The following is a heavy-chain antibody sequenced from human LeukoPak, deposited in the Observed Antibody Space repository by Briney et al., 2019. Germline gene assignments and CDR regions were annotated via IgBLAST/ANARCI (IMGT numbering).Heavy chain of an antibody. V-gene: IGHV3-7*04. CDR3: ARWNVAFDY. Sequence: GGSLRLSCAASGFTFSNYKMGWVRQAPGKGVEWVANIQQYGSEKYIVDSVKGRFTISRDNAEHSVHLQMNSLRDEDTAVYFCARWNVAFDYWGQGTLVTVSS. J-gene: IGHJ4*02. D-gene: IGHD1-1*01. CDR2: IQQYGSEK. CDR1: GFTFSNYK.